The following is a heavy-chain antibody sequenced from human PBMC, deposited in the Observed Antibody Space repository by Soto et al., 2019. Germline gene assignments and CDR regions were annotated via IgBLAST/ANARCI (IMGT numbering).Heavy chain of an antibody. J-gene: IGHJ5*01. D-gene: IGHD2-8*01. CDR3: ARLIGNSWLDS. CDR2: TYYRSKWYN. Sequence: QVQLQQSGPGLVKPSQTLSLTCAISGDSVSTNSATWDWIRQSPSRGLEWLGRTYYRSKWYNDYEVTVKGRTTITPDASNNQLSLQLNSVTSDDTAVYYCARLIGNSWLDSWGQGTLVTVSS. V-gene: IGHV6-1*01. CDR1: GDSVSTNSAT.